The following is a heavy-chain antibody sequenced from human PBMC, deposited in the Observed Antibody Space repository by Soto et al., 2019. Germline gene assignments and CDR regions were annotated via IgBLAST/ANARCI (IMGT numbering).Heavy chain of an antibody. CDR1: GGSLSCYY. J-gene: IGHJ5*02. CDR3: AREGAGTLGDGYWCDP. V-gene: IGHV4-4*07. Sequence: PSERLSLTCTWSGGSLSCYYWGWVRQPAGTGLEWIGRVYTNGHTDYNPSLKSRVTVSVDTSKNQFSLKLASVTAADTAVYYCAREGAGTLGDGYWCDPWGQGTLVTVSS. CDR2: VYTNGHT. D-gene: IGHD1-26*01.